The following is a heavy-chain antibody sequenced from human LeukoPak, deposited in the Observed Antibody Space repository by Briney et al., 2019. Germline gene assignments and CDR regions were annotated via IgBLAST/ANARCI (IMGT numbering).Heavy chain of an antibody. D-gene: IGHD2-15*01. J-gene: IGHJ4*02. CDR3: ARLRLVYCSGGSCDYYFDY. V-gene: IGHV4-59*08. CDR2: IYYSGST. CDR1: GDSISSYY. Sequence: PSETLSLTCTVSGDSISSYYWSWIRQPPGKGLEWIAYIYYSGSTNYNPSLKSRVTISVDTSKNQFSLKLSSVTAADTAVYYCARLRLVYCSGGSCDYYFDYWGQGTLATVSS.